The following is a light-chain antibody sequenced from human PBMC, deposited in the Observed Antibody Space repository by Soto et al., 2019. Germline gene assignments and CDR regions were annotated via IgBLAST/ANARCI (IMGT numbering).Light chain of an antibody. CDR3: QQYESTPPT. CDR2: WAS. V-gene: IGKV4-1*01. J-gene: IGKJ2*01. CDR1: QSVLYSSNNKNY. Sequence: DIVMTQSPDSLAVSLGERATINCKSSQSVLYSSNNKNYLSWYQQGPGQPPKLLIYWASTRESGVSDRFGCSGSGIDYTNASDRLQAEDVAVYYCQQYESTPPTFGQGPKLEIK.